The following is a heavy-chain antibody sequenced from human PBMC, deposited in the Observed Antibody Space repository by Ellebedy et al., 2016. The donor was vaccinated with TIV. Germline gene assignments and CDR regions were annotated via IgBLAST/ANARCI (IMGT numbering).Heavy chain of an antibody. D-gene: IGHD5-18*01. J-gene: IGHJ4*02. Sequence: PGGSLRLSCAASGFTFSPYAMAWVRQAPGKGLEWASGIVGSGAQKYADSVKGRFTISRDNSTRTVDLQMNSLRAEDTAVYFCAKDRTPGDGYWVFDNWGQGTLVSVSS. CDR2: IVGSGA. CDR1: GFTFSPYA. CDR3: AKDRTPGDGYWVFDN. V-gene: IGHV3-23*01.